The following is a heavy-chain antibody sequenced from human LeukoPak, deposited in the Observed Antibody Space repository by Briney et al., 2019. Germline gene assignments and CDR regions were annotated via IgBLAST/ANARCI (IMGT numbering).Heavy chain of an antibody. CDR2: INHSGST. V-gene: IGHV4-34*01. CDR3: ARRMNRGAFDI. Sequence: PSETLSLTCAVYGGSFSGYYWSWIRQPPGKGLEWIGEINHSGSTNYNPSLKSRVTISVDTSKNQFSLKLSSVTAADTAVYYSARRMNRGAFDIWGQGTMVTVSS. CDR1: GGSFSGYY. J-gene: IGHJ3*02.